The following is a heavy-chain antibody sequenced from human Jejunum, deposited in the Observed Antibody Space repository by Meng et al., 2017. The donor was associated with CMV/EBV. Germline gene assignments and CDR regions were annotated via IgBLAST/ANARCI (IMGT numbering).Heavy chain of an antibody. CDR3: TTLYGDSIS. CDR2: IYHSGRT. J-gene: IGHJ4*02. Sequence: GPVQDRGHVRVKPEGTRSLPWDGSGGSIRNDQCWSWVRQAPGKGLEWIGEIYHSGRTNYNPSVKSRVSMSVDKSQNHFSLRLSSVTAADTAVYYCTTLYGDSISWGQGTLVTVSS. CDR1: GGSIRNDQC. V-gene: IGHV4-4*02. D-gene: IGHD4-17*01.